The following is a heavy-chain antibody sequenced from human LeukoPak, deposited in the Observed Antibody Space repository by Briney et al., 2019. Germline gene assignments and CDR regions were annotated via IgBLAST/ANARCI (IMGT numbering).Heavy chain of an antibody. CDR2: ISGSAGST. CDR3: AEGDSSGYPYYFDY. J-gene: IGHJ4*02. V-gene: IGHV3-23*01. D-gene: IGHD3-22*01. CDR1: GFTFSSYA. Sequence: GGSLRLSCAASGFTFSSYAMSWVRQAPGKGLEWVSAISGSAGSTYYADSVKGRFTISRDNSKNTLYLQMNSLRAEDTAVYYCAEGDSSGYPYYFDYWGQGTLVTVSS.